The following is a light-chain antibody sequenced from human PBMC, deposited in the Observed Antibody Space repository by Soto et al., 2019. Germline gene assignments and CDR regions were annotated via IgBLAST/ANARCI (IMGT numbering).Light chain of an antibody. Sequence: EIVLTQSPGTLSLSPGERATLSCRASQSVSSSYLAWYQQKPGQPPRLLIFDASNRATGIPDRFSGSGSGTEFTITISSLEPEDFAVYYCQHYGRSPPSWTFGQGTKVEIK. CDR3: QHYGRSPPSWT. CDR1: QSVSSSY. J-gene: IGKJ1*01. CDR2: DAS. V-gene: IGKV3-20*01.